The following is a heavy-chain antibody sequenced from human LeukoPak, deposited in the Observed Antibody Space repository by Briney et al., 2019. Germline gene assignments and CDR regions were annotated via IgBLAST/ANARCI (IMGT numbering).Heavy chain of an antibody. Sequence: SETLSLTCAVYGGSFSGYYWSWIRQPPGKGLEWIGEINHSGITNYNPSLKSRVTISVDTSKNQFSLKLSSVTAADTAVYYCARGSMIGYCTNGVCYRNYYYMDVWGKGTTVTVSS. J-gene: IGHJ6*03. V-gene: IGHV4-34*01. CDR3: ARGSMIGYCTNGVCYRNYYYMDV. CDR1: GGSFSGYY. D-gene: IGHD2-8*01. CDR2: INHSGIT.